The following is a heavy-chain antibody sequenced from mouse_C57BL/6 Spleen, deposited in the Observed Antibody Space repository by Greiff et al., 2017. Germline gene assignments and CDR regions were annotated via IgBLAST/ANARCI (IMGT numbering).Heavy chain of an antibody. D-gene: IGHD2-3*01. CDR1: GYTFTSYW. V-gene: IGHV1-61*01. CDR2: IYPSDSET. J-gene: IGHJ2*01. Sequence: QVQLQRPGAELVRPGSSVKLSCKASGYTFTSYWMDWVKQRPGQGLEWIGNIYPSDSETHYNQKFKDKATLTVDKSSSTAYMQLSSLTSEDSAVYYCARKDGGFDYWGQGTTLTVSS. CDR3: ARKDGGFDY.